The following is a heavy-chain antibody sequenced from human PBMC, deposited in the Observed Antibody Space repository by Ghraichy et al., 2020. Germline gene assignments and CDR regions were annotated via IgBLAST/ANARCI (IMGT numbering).Heavy chain of an antibody. D-gene: IGHD3-22*01. V-gene: IGHV3-23*01. CDR1: GFTFSSYA. J-gene: IGHJ4*02. Sequence: GGSLRLSCAAFGFTFSSYAMSWVRQAPGKGLEWVSAISGSGGSTYYADSVKGRFTISRDNSKNTLYLQMNSLRAEDTAVYYCAKSDSSGRYFDYWGQGTLVTVSS. CDR3: AKSDSSGRYFDY. CDR2: ISGSGGST.